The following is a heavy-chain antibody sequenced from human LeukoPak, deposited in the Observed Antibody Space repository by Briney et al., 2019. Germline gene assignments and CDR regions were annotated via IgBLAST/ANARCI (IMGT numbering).Heavy chain of an antibody. V-gene: IGHV6-1*01. J-gene: IGHJ4*02. CDR2: TYYRSKWYN. D-gene: IGHD3/OR15-3a*01. CDR3: ARQTGSGLFILP. Sequence: SQTLSLTCVISGDSVSGNSGAWNWLRQSPSRGLEWLGRTYYRSKWYNDYAVSVKSRITINPDTSKNQFSLRLTSVTAADTAVYYCARQTGSGLFILPGGQGTLVTVSS. CDR1: GDSVSGNSGA.